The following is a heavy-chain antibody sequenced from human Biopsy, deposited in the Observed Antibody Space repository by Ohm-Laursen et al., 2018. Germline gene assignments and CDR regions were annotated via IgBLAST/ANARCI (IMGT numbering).Heavy chain of an antibody. J-gene: IGHJ4*02. Sequence: TQTLTLTCSFSGFSLSTIGVGVGWIRQPPGKALEWLANIYWNGDKRSSPSLRSRLTITNDTSKNQVVLTLINMDPMDTATYYCARAIYFDSSAYYFDSWGQGTLVTVSS. CDR3: ARAIYFDSSAYYFDS. CDR2: IYWNGDK. D-gene: IGHD3-22*01. CDR1: GFSLSTIGVG. V-gene: IGHV2-5*01.